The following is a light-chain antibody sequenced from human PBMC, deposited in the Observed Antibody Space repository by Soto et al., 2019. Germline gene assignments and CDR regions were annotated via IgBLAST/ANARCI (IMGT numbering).Light chain of an antibody. CDR3: QYSRHLPL. CDR2: GAF. Sequence: DIVLTQSPGTLYLSPGERATLSCRASQSVTSSYLAWYQQKPGQAPRLLIYGAFTRATGIPDRFSGSGSGTDFTLTISRLEPDDVATYYCQYSRHLPLFGPGTKVDMK. CDR1: QSVTSSY. J-gene: IGKJ3*01. V-gene: IGKV3-20*01.